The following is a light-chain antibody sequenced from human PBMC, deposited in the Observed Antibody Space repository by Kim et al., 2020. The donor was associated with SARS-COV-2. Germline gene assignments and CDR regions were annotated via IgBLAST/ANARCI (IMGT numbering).Light chain of an antibody. V-gene: IGLV3-1*01. Sequence: VSPGQTASVTCSVDKLGNKYACCYQQKPGQSPVLVIYQDSKRPSGIPERFSGSNSGNTATLTISGTQAMDEADYYCQAWDSSTVVFGGGTQLTVL. CDR3: QAWDSSTVV. J-gene: IGLJ2*01. CDR2: QDS. CDR1: KLGNKY.